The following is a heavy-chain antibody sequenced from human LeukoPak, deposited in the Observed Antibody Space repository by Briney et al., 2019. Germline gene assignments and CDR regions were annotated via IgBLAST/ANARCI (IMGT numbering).Heavy chain of an antibody. V-gene: IGHV3-21*01. CDR1: GFTFSSYS. CDR3: ARVLMPRDSGGYSYPGGFDY. D-gene: IGHD3-22*01. J-gene: IGHJ4*02. CDR2: ISSSSSYI. Sequence: GGSLRLSCAASGFTFSSYSMNWVRQAPGKGLEWVSSISSSSSYIYYADSVKGRFTISRDNAKNSLYLQMNSLRAEDTAVYYCARVLMPRDSGGYSYPGGFDYWGQGTLVTVSS.